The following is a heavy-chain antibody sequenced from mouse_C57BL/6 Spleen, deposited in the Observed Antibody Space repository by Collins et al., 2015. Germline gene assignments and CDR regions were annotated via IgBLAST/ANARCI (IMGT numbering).Heavy chain of an antibody. J-gene: IGHJ4*01. CDR2: IRLKSDNYAT. D-gene: IGHD2-5*01. CDR1: GFTFSNYW. Sequence: EVKLEESGGGLVQPGGSMKLSCVASGFTFSNYWMNWVRQSPEKGLEWVAQIRLKSDNYATHYAESVKGRFTISRDDSKSSVYLQMNNLRAEDTGIYYCTGHYSNHYYAMDYWGQGTSVTVSS. CDR3: TGHYSNHYYAMDY. V-gene: IGHV6-3*01.